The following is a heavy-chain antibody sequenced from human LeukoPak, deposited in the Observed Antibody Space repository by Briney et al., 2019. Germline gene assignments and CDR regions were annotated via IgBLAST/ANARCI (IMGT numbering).Heavy chain of an antibody. J-gene: IGHJ3*02. Sequence: PSETLSLTCAVSGGSISNYYWNWVWPHPGRGLEWVGYIYYIFSGSTNDNPPVKSRVTISVDTSKSQFSLKLSSVTAADTAVYFCARDLKNNDAFDIWGQGTMVTISS. CDR2: IYYIFSGST. V-gene: IGHV4-59*12. D-gene: IGHD2/OR15-2a*01. CDR1: GGSISNYY. CDR3: ARDLKNNDAFDI.